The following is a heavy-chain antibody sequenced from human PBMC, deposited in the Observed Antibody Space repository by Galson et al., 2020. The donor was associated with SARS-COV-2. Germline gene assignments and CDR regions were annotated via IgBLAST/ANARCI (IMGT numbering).Heavy chain of an antibody. D-gene: IGHD3-22*01. CDR1: GGSITSGGSY. J-gene: IGHJ4*02. CDR2: IFYSGFT. V-gene: IGHV4-31*03. CDR3: ARDFSAGKKGLLPYESYYFDY. Sequence: SETLSLTCTVSGGSITSGGSYWSWIRQHPGKGLEWIGYIFYSGFTYYNPSLRSRVPMSLDTSKNQFSLKLNSVTAADTAVYYCARDFSAGKKGLLPYESYYFDYWGQGTLVTVS.